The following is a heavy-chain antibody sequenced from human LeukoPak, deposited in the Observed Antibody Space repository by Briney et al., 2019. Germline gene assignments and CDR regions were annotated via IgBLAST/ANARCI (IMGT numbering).Heavy chain of an antibody. D-gene: IGHD4-17*01. CDR3: ARVRYGELDV. J-gene: IGHJ6*02. CDR2: ISYDGSNK. V-gene: IGHV3-30*04. CDR1: GFTFSSYA. Sequence: GGSLRLSCAASGFTFSSYAIHWVRQAPGKGLEWVAVISYDGSNKYYADSVKGRFTISRDDSKNTLYLQMNSLRAEDTAVYYCARVRYGELDVWGQGTTVTVSS.